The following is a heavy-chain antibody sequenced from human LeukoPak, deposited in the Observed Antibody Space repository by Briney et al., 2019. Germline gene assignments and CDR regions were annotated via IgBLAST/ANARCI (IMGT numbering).Heavy chain of an antibody. CDR2: ISYSGST. D-gene: IGHD2-8*02. CDR3: ARLPTDLLAFDY. CDR1: GGSISSSSYY. V-gene: IGHV4-39*01. J-gene: IGHJ4*02. Sequence: SETLSLTCTVSGGSISSSSYYWGWIRQPPGKGLEWIQSISYSGSTYYNPSLKSRVTISIDTSKNQFSLKLSSVTAADTAMYYCARLPTDLLAFDYWGQGTLVTASS.